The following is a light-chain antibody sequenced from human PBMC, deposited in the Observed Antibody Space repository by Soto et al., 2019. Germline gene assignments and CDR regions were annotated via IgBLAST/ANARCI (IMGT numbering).Light chain of an antibody. CDR2: DVS. J-gene: IGLJ1*01. V-gene: IGLV2-14*01. CDR1: SSDVGGYNY. Sequence: QSVLTQPASVSGSHGQSITISCTGTSSDVGGYNYVSWYQQHPGKAPKLMIYDVSNRPSGVSNRFSGSKSGNTASLTISGLQAEDEADYYRSSYTSSSSYVFRTGTKVTV. CDR3: SSYTSSSSYV.